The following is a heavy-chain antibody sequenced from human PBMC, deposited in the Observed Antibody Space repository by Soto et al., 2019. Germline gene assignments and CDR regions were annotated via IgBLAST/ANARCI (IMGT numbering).Heavy chain of an antibody. CDR3: ARGLEVVVAATPFDY. CDR1: GFTFSSYA. CDR2: ISYDGSNK. V-gene: IGHV3-30-3*01. J-gene: IGHJ4*02. Sequence: QVQLVESGGGVVQPGRSLRLSCAASGFTFSSYAMHWVRQAAGKGLEWVAVISYDGSNKYYADSVKGRFTISRDNSKNTLYLQMNSLRAEDTAVYYCARGLEVVVAATPFDYWGQGTLVTVSS. D-gene: IGHD2-15*01.